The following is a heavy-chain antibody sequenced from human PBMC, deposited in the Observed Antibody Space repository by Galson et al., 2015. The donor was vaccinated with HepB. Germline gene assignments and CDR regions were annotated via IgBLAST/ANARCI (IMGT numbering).Heavy chain of an antibody. Sequence: SLRLSCAASGSAFSNYGMSWVRQAPGKGLEWVSSITSSGGSAYYADSVEGRFTISRDNPKNTLYLQMNSLRADDTAVYYCAKGGSSGSYDYWGQGTLVTVSS. V-gene: IGHV3-23*01. J-gene: IGHJ4*02. D-gene: IGHD6-19*01. CDR3: AKGGSSGSYDY. CDR2: ITSSGGSA. CDR1: GSAFSNYG.